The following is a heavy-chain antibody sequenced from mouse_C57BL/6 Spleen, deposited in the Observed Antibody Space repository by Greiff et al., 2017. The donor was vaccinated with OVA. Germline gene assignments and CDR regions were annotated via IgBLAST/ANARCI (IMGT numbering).Heavy chain of an antibody. CDR3: ARGGGNFSDY. V-gene: IGHV1-50*01. CDR1: GYTFTSYW. Sequence: VQLQQPGAELVKPGASVKLSCKASGYTFTSYWMQWVKQRPGQGLEWIGEIDPSDSYTNYNQKFKGKATLTVDTSSGTAYMQLSSLTSEDSAVYYCARGGGNFSDYWGQGTTLTVSS. CDR2: IDPSDSYT. J-gene: IGHJ2*01.